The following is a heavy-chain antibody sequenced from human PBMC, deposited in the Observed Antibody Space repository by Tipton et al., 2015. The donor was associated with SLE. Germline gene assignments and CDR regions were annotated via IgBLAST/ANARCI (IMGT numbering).Heavy chain of an antibody. CDR1: GGSISSYY. Sequence: LRLSCTVSGGSISSYYWSWIRQPPGKGLEWIGYIYYSGSTYYNPSLKSRVTISVDTSKNQFSLKLSSVTAADTAVYYCARRTGGVTLGYWGQGTLVTVSS. V-gene: IGHV4-59*12. J-gene: IGHJ4*02. D-gene: IGHD2-21*02. CDR3: ARRTGGVTLGY. CDR2: IYYSGST.